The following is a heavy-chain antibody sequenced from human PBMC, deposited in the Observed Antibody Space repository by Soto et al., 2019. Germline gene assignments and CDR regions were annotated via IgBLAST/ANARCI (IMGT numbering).Heavy chain of an antibody. D-gene: IGHD2-21*02. J-gene: IGHJ6*02. CDR2: ISAYNGNT. Sequence: ASVKVSCKASGYTFTSYGISWVRQAPGQGLEWMGWISAYNGNTNYAQKLQGRVTMTTDTSTSTAYMELRSLRSDDTAVYYCARGGGNFHYYYYYAMDGWGQGTTVTVSS. CDR3: ARGGGNFHYYYYYAMDG. CDR1: GYTFTSYG. V-gene: IGHV1-18*01.